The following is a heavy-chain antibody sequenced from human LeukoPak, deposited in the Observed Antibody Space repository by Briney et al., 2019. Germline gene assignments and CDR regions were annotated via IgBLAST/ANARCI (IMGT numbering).Heavy chain of an antibody. CDR2: VWYDGSNK. CDR1: GFTFSSYG. V-gene: IGHV3-33*01. Sequence: GRSLRLSCAASGFTFSSYGIHWVRQAPGKGLEWVAVVWYDGSNKHYADSVKGRFTVSSDSSKNTLYLQMNSLRAEDTAVYFCARGLAVAVPDAFDIWGQGTMVTVSS. CDR3: ARGLAVAVPDAFDI. J-gene: IGHJ3*02. D-gene: IGHD6-19*01.